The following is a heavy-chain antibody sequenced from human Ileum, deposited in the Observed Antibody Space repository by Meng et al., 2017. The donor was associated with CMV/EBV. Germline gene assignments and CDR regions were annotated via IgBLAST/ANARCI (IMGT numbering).Heavy chain of an antibody. CDR2: IYYSGST. CDR3: AGDWGPYSSRGYFDP. D-gene: IGHD6-13*01. CDR1: GGSISSGTYY. J-gene: IGHJ5*02. Sequence: QLQGSGPGLVTPSETLSLPCTVTGGSISSGTYYWAWIRQSSGKGLEWIGSIYYSGSTYDNPSLKSRVTMSVDTFKNQFSLKLTSVTAADTAVYYCAGDWGPYSSRGYFDPWGQGTLVTVSS. V-gene: IGHV4-39*07.